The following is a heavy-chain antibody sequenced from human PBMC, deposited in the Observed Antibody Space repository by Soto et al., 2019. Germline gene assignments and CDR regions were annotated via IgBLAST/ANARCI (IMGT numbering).Heavy chain of an antibody. CDR1: GGSISSGGYY. CDR2: IYYSGST. CDR3: ATGPPSYSRRGKWYDP. V-gene: IGHV4-31*01. D-gene: IGHD6-13*01. Sequence: SETLSLTCTVSGGSISSGGYYWSWIRQHPGKGLEWIGYIYYSGSTYYNTCLKSPVTISVDTSKNQFSLKLSSVTAADTAVYCCATGPPSYSRRGKWYDPWGQGILVTDS. J-gene: IGHJ5*01.